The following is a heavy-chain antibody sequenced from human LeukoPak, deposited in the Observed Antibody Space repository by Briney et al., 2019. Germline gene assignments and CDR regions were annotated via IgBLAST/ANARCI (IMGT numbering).Heavy chain of an antibody. CDR3: ARGFIGYYGSGSYGGY. CDR1: GYTFTGYY. CDR2: INPNSGGT. Sequence: ASVTVSCKASGYTFTGYYMHWVRLAPPPGIERMGLINPNSGGTNYAQKLQGRVTMTTDTSTSTAYMELRSLSSDDTAVYYGARGFIGYYGSGSYGGYWGQGTLVTVSS. J-gene: IGHJ4*02. D-gene: IGHD3-10*01. V-gene: IGHV1-2*02.